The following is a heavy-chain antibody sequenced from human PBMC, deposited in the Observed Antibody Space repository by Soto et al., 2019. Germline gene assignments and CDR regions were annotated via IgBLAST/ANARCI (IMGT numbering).Heavy chain of an antibody. J-gene: IGHJ3*02. CDR3: ARDVRVKYQLLQRSYAFDI. D-gene: IGHD2-2*01. V-gene: IGHV4-4*02. CDR2: IYHSGST. Sequence: QVQLQESGPGLVKPSGTLSLTCAVSGGSISSSNWWSWVRQPPGKGLEWIGEIYHSGSTNYNPSRQSRVTISVDKSKNQFSLKLSSVTAADTAVYYCARDVRVKYQLLQRSYAFDIWGQGTMVTVSS. CDR1: GGSISSSNW.